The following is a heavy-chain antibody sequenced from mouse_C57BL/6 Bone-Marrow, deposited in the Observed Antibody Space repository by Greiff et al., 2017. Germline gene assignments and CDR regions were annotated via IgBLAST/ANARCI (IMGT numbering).Heavy chain of an antibody. CDR3: ARFDSGNYGLYDCDY. D-gene: IGHD2-1*01. CDR2: IDPEDGET. CDR1: GFNIKDYY. Sequence: EVQVVESGAELVKPGASVKLSCTASGFNIKDYYMHWVKQRTEQGLEWIGRIDPEDGETKYAPKVQGKATITADTSSNTAYLQLSSLTSEDTAVYYCARFDSGNYGLYDCDYWGQGTTLTVSS. J-gene: IGHJ2*01. V-gene: IGHV14-2*01.